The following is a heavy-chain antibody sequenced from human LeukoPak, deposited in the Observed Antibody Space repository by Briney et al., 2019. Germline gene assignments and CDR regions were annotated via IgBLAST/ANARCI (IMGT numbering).Heavy chain of an antibody. CDR2: INHSGST. CDR3: ARGVKYNIFGVVYYYGMDV. J-gene: IGHJ6*02. D-gene: IGHD3-3*02. V-gene: IGHV4-34*01. Sequence: SETLSLTCVVYSGSFSGYYWSWIRQPPGKGLEWIGEINHSGSTSYNPSLKSRVTISIDTSKNQFSLKLSSVTAADTAVYYCARGVKYNIFGVVYYYGMDVWGQGTTVTVSS. CDR1: SGSFSGYY.